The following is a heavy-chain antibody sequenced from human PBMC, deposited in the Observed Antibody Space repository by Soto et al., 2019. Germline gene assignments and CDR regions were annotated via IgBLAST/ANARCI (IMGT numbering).Heavy chain of an antibody. D-gene: IGHD6-19*01. CDR2: ISSSGSTI. Sequence: GESLKISCAASGFTFSDYYMSWIRQAPGKGLEWVSYISSSGSTIYYADSVKGRFTISRDNAKNSLYLQMNSLRAEDTAVYYCAQLIAVAGNDAFDIWGQGTMVTVSS. V-gene: IGHV3-11*01. CDR3: AQLIAVAGNDAFDI. J-gene: IGHJ3*02. CDR1: GFTFSDYY.